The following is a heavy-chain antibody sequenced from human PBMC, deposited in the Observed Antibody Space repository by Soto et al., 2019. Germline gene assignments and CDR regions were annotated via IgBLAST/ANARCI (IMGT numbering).Heavy chain of an antibody. J-gene: IGHJ5*01. CDR3: ARDGRDIAAADPYNWFDY. Sequence: GASVKVSCKASGGTFSSYAISWVRQAPGQGLEWMGGIIPILGTANYAQKFQGRVTITADESTSTAYMELSSLRSEDTAVYYCARDGRDIAAADPYNWFDYWGQGTLVTVAS. CDR1: GGTFSSYA. D-gene: IGHD6-13*01. CDR2: IIPILGTA. V-gene: IGHV1-69*13.